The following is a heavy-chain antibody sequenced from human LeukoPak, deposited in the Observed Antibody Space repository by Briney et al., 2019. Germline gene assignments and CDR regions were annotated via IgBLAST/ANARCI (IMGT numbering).Heavy chain of an antibody. CDR1: GGSISSYY. V-gene: IGHV4-4*07. Sequence: RSSETLSLTCTVSGGSISSYYWSWIRQPAGKGLEWIGRIYTSGSTNYNPSLKSRVTMSVDTSKNQFSLKLSSVTAADTAVYYCARQGQRRNPWYYFDYWGQGALVTVSS. D-gene: IGHD1-1*01. J-gene: IGHJ4*02. CDR2: IYTSGST. CDR3: ARQGQRRNPWYYFDY.